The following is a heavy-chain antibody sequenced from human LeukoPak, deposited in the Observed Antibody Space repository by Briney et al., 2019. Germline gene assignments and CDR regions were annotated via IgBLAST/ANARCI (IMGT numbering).Heavy chain of an antibody. CDR3: ARDLSSGSYSYDAFDI. CDR1: GFTFSSYS. Sequence: PGGSLRLSCAASGFTFSSYSMNWVRQAPGKGLEWVSSISSSSSYIYYADSVKGRFTISRDNAKNSLYLQMNSLRAEDTAVYYCARDLSSGSYSYDAFDIWGQGTMVTVSS. J-gene: IGHJ3*02. D-gene: IGHD1-26*01. CDR2: ISSSSSYI. V-gene: IGHV3-21*01.